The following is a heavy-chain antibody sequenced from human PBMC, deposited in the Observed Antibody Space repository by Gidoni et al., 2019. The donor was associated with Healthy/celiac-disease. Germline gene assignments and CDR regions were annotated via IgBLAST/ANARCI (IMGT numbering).Heavy chain of an antibody. CDR3: TTAYSSSEFDY. V-gene: IGHV3-15*01. Sequence: EVQLVESGGGLVKPGGSLRLSCAASGFTFSNAWMSWVRQAPGKGLEWVGRIKGKTDGGTTDYAAPVKGRFTISRDDSKNTLYLQMNSLKTEDTAVYYCTTAYSSSEFDYWGQGTLVTVSS. CDR1: GFTFSNAW. D-gene: IGHD6-6*01. J-gene: IGHJ4*02. CDR2: IKGKTDGGTT.